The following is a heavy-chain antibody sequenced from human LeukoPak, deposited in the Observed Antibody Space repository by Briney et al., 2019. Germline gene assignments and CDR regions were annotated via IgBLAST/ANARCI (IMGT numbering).Heavy chain of an antibody. CDR1: GGTFSSYA. CDR2: IIPIFGTA. D-gene: IGHD3-10*01. CDR3: ARGDYYGSGSYYPPLPNWFDP. V-gene: IGHV1-69*05. J-gene: IGHJ5*02. Sequence: SVKVSCKASGGTFSSYAISWVRQAPGQGREWMGGIIPIFGTANYAQKFQGRVTITTDESTSTAYMELSSLRSEDTAVYYCARGDYYGSGSYYPPLPNWFDPWGQGTLVTVSS.